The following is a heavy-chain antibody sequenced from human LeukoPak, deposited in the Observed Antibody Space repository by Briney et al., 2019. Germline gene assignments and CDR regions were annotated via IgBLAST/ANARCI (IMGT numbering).Heavy chain of an antibody. CDR2: ISRGGNSI. CDR3: ARDQYLDY. CDR1: GFTLSTYA. J-gene: IGHJ4*02. Sequence: QPGRSLRLSCVGSGFTLSTYAMSWVRQAPGKGLEWVSSISRGGNSIYYAESVKGRFTISRDNAKNSLYLQMNSLRAEDTAVYYCARDQYLDYRGQGTLVTVSS. V-gene: IGHV3-48*04.